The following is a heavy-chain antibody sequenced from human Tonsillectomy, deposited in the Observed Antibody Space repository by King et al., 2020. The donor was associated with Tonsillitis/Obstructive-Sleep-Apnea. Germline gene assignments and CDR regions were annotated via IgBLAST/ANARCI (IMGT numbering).Heavy chain of an antibody. D-gene: IGHD3-3*01. CDR1: GGSISSSNW. CDR3: ARTHYDFWSGYSSYYYMDV. Sequence: VQLQESGPGLVKPSGTLSLTCAVSGGSISSSNWWSWVRQPPAKGLVGIGEIYHSGSTHYNPSLNSRVTISVDKSKNQFSLKLSSVTAADTAVYYCARTHYDFWSGYSSYYYMDVWGKGTTVTVSS. J-gene: IGHJ6*03. V-gene: IGHV4-4*02. CDR2: IYHSGST.